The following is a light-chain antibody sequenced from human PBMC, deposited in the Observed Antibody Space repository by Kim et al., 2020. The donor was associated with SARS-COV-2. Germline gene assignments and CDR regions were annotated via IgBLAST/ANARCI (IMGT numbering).Light chain of an antibody. Sequence: PGKTARISCGGNNIGDYRVHWYQQKPGQAPILVIYYDNLRPSGIPERFSGSNSGSTVTLTISRVEAGDEADYYCQVWDTSTDRVVFGGGTQLTVL. CDR3: QVWDTSTDRVV. V-gene: IGLV3-21*04. J-gene: IGLJ2*01. CDR1: NIGDYR. CDR2: YDN.